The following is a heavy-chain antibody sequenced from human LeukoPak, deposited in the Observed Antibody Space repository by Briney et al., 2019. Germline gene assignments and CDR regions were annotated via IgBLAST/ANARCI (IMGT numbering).Heavy chain of an antibody. J-gene: IGHJ4*02. Sequence: GGALRLSCAASGGTFINYWRHWVGQAAGRGVVWVARINGDGRRTNYADSVRGRFTISRDNAKNTLYLQMSSLRAEDTAVYYCSTRRDGYNLRFDYFDCWGQGTLVTVSS. CDR2: INGDGRRT. CDR3: STRRDGYNLRFDYFDC. D-gene: IGHD5-24*01. CDR1: GGTFINYW. V-gene: IGHV3-74*01.